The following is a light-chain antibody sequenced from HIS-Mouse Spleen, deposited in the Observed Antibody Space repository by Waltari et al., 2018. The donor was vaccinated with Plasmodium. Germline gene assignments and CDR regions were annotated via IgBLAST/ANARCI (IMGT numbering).Light chain of an antibody. CDR3: LQDYNYPYT. Sequence: AIQMTQSPSSLSASVGDRVTLTCRASQGIRTDLGWYQQKPGKAPKLLISAASSLQSGVPSRFSGSGSGTDFTLTISSLQPEDFATYYCLQDYNYPYTFGQGTKVEIK. CDR1: QGIRTD. CDR2: AAS. J-gene: IGKJ2*01. V-gene: IGKV1-6*01.